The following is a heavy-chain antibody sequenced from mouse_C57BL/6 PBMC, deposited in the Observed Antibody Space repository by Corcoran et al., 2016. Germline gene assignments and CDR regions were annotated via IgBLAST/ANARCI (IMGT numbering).Heavy chain of an antibody. CDR1: GFSLSTSGMG. CDR3: ARRDYYVGYFDV. J-gene: IGHJ1*03. Sequence: QVTLKESGPGILQSSQTLSLTCSFSGFSLSTSGMGVSWIRQPSGKGLEWLAHIYWDDDKRYNPSLKSRLTISKDTSRNQVFLKITSVDTADTATYYCARRDYYVGYFDVWGTGTTVTVSS. CDR2: IYWDDDK. D-gene: IGHD2-1*01. V-gene: IGHV8-12*01.